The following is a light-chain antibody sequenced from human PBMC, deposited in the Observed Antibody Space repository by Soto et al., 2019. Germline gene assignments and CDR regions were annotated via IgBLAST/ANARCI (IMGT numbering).Light chain of an antibody. CDR3: QQRSNSPRT. Sequence: EIVLTQSPVTLSLSPGERATLSCRASQSVSSYLGWYQQKPGQAPRLLIYDASNRATGIPARFSGSGSGTDVTLSISSLEPEDFAVYYCQQRSNSPRTFGQGTKVEIK. CDR2: DAS. CDR1: QSVSSY. V-gene: IGKV3-11*01. J-gene: IGKJ1*01.